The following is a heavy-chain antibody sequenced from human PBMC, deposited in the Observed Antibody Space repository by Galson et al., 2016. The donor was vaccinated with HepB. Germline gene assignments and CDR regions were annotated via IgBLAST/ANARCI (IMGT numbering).Heavy chain of an antibody. CDR1: GGSISSGNYY. CDR3: ARMDPALISGFDY. CDR2: IYYSGTT. D-gene: IGHD2-15*01. Sequence: SETLSLTCTVSGGSISSGNYYWSWVRQPPGKRLEWIGDIYYSGTTNYKPPLKSRVTISVDTSNNQFALRLSSVTAADTAVYYCARMDPALISGFDYWGQGTLVTVSS. J-gene: IGHJ4*02. V-gene: IGHV4-61*01.